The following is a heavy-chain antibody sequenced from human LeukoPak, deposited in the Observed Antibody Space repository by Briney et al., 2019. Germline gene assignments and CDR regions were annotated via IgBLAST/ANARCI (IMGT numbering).Heavy chain of an antibody. J-gene: IGHJ6*03. V-gene: IGHV4-4*07. CDR1: GGSIGNYY. CDR2: VYTSGST. Sequence: PSETLSLTCTVSGGSIGNYYWSWIRQPAGKGLEWIVRVYTSGSTNYNPSLKSRVTMSVDTSKNHFSLRLNSVTAADTAVYYCTRDSSGTVTSYYYYYMDVWGKGTTVTISS. CDR3: TRDSSGTVTSYYYYYMDV. D-gene: IGHD3-10*01.